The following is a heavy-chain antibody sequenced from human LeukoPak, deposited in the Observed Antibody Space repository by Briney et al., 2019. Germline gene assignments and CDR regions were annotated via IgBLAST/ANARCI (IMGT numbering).Heavy chain of an antibody. D-gene: IGHD3-10*01. CDR3: ARQEDYGSGSYFNY. CDR1: GGSISSYY. J-gene: IGHJ4*02. CDR2: IYYSGST. V-gene: IGHV4-59*08. Sequence: SETLPLTCTVSGGSISSYYWSWIRQPPGKGLEWIGYIYYSGSTNYNPSLKSRVTISVDTSKNQFSLKLSSVTAADTAVYYCARQEDYGSGSYFNYWGQGTLVTVSS.